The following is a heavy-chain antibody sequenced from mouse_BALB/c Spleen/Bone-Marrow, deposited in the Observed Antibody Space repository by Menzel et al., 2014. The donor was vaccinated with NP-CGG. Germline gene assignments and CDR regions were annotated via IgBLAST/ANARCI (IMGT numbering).Heavy chain of an antibody. CDR1: GFNIKDTY. D-gene: IGHD1-1*01. CDR2: IDPANGNT. Sequence: EVQLQQSGAELVKPGASVKLSCTASGFNIKDTYMYWVKQRPEQGLEWIGRIDPANGNTKYDPKFQDKATITADTSSNTAYQQLSSLTSEDTAVYYCARYYYGSSLFAYWGQGTLVTVSA. V-gene: IGHV14-3*02. J-gene: IGHJ3*01. CDR3: ARYYYGSSLFAY.